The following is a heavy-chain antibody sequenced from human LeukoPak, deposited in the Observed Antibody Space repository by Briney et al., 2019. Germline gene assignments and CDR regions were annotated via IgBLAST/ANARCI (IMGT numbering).Heavy chain of an antibody. Sequence: ALVKVSCKTSGYTFTNYDINWVRQATGQGLEWMGWMSPNNGNTGYAQKFQGRVTMTRDTSINTAYMELSSLRSEDTAVYYCASNPPRTGDFNYWGQGALVTVSS. CDR2: MSPNNGNT. CDR3: ASNPPRTGDFNY. D-gene: IGHD7-27*01. J-gene: IGHJ4*02. CDR1: GYTFTNYD. V-gene: IGHV1-8*01.